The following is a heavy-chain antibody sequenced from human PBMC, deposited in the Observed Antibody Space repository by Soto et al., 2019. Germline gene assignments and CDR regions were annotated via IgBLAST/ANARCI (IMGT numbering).Heavy chain of an antibody. CDR1: GDSISSGGHY. D-gene: IGHD3-9*01. CDR3: ARVGRYFDWLTIDY. V-gene: IGHV4-31*03. CDR2: IYYSGST. J-gene: IGHJ4*02. Sequence: LSLTCTVSGDSISSGGHYWSWIRQHPGKGLEWIGYIYYSGSTYYNPSLKSRVSILVDTSKNQFSLKLSSVTAADTAVYYCARVGRYFDWLTIDYWGQGTLVTVSS.